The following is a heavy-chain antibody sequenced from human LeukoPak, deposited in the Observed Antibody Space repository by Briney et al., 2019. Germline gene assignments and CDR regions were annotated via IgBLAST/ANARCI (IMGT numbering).Heavy chain of an antibody. CDR3: AGLSGSYYANY. J-gene: IGHJ4*02. Sequence: GGSLRLSCAASGFTFSDYYMSWIRQAPGKGLEWVSYISSSSSYTNYADSVKGRFTISRDNAKNSLYLQMNSLRAEDTAVYYCAGLSGSYYANYWGQGILVTVSS. CDR1: GFTFSDYY. D-gene: IGHD1-26*01. V-gene: IGHV3-11*03. CDR2: ISSSSSYT.